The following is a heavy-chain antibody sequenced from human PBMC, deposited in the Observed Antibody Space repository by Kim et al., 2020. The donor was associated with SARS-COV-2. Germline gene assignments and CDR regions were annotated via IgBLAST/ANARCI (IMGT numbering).Heavy chain of an antibody. CDR3: ARVASIAAAGWYYGMDV. CDR1: GFTFSSYA. Sequence: GGSLRLSCVVSGFTFSSYAMHWVRQAPGKGLEWVAVISYDDVTNKYYADSVKGRFTISRDNSENTLYLQMTSLRGEDTAVYYCARVASIAAAGWYYGMDVGGQGTTVTVSS. D-gene: IGHD6-13*01. V-gene: IGHV3-30*04. CDR2: ISYDDVTNK. J-gene: IGHJ6*02.